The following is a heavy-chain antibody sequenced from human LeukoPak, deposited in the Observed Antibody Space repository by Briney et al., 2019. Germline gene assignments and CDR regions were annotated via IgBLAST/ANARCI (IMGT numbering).Heavy chain of an antibody. CDR2: ISYDGSNK. V-gene: IGHV3-30*03. CDR1: GFTFSSYG. J-gene: IGHJ4*02. D-gene: IGHD3-3*01. Sequence: GRSLRLSCAASGFTFSSYGMHWVRQAPGKGLEWVAVISYDGSNKYYADSVKGRFTISRDNSKNTLYLQMNSLRAEDTAVYYCASNLRFLEWYFDCWGQGTLVTVSS. CDR3: ASNLRFLEWYFDC.